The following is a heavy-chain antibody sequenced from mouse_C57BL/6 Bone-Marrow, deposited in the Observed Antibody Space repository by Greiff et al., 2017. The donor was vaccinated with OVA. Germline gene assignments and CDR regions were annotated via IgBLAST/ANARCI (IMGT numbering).Heavy chain of an antibody. J-gene: IGHJ3*01. CDR2: IDPETGGT. D-gene: IGHD1-1*01. V-gene: IGHV1-15*01. Sequence: QVQLQQSGAELVRPGASVTLSCKASGYTFTDYEMHWVKQTPVHGLEWIGAIDPETGGTAYNQKFKGTAILTADKSSSTAYMELRSLTSEDSAVYYCARSDITTVVPFAYWGQGTLVTVSA. CDR1: GYTFTDYE. CDR3: ARSDITTVVPFAY.